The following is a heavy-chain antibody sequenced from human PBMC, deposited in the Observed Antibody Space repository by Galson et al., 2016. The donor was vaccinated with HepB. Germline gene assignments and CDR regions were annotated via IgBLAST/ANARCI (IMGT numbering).Heavy chain of an antibody. D-gene: IGHD6-19*01. CDR2: IKTDGSDK. CDR3: AKDHITGWSFDS. Sequence: SLRLSCAASGFTFSTYWTYWVRQAPGKGLEWVAAIKTDGSDKYYADSVKGRCTISRDNADNSLYLQINSLRNEDTAVYYCAKDHITGWSFDSWGQGTLVTVSP. CDR1: GFTFSTYW. J-gene: IGHJ4*02. V-gene: IGHV3-7*03.